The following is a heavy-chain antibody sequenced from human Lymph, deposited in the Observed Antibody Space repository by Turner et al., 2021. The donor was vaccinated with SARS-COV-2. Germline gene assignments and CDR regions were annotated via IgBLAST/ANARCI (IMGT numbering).Heavy chain of an antibody. Sequence: QVQLVESGGGVVQPGRSLRLSCAASGFTFSSYGMYWVRQAPGKGLEWMAVIWYDGSNKYYADSVKGRFTISRDNSKNTLYLQMNSLRAEDTAVYYCARGAAGEWYFDLWGRGTLVTVSS. CDR2: IWYDGSNK. J-gene: IGHJ2*01. CDR1: GFTFSSYG. V-gene: IGHV3-33*01. CDR3: ARGAAGEWYFDL. D-gene: IGHD1-26*01.